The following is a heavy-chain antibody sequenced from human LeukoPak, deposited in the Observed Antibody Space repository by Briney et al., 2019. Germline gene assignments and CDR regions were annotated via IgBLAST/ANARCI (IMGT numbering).Heavy chain of an antibody. D-gene: IGHD2-2*01. CDR1: GFTFSSYW. Sequence: GGSLRLSCAASGFTFSSYWMSWVRQAPGKGLEWVANIKQDGSEKYYVDSVKGRFTISRDNAKNSLYLQMNSLRAEDTAVYYCARGQVKRSIVVPAANLLDYYGMDVWGQGTTVTVSS. J-gene: IGHJ6*02. CDR2: IKQDGSEK. V-gene: IGHV3-7*01. CDR3: ARGQVKRSIVVPAANLLDYYGMDV.